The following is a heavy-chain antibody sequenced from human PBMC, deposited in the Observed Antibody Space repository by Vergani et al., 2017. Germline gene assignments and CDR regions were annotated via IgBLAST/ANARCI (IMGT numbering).Heavy chain of an antibody. CDR2: IRSKANSYAT. CDR3: ARDYPPGGGTTYGWFDP. D-gene: IGHD1-7*01. Sequence: EVQLVESGGGLVQPGGSLKLSCAASGFTFSGSAMHWVRQASGKGLEWVGRIRSKANSYATAYAASVKGRFTISRDDSKNTAYLQMNSLKTEDTAVYYCARDYPPGGGTTYGWFDPWGQGTLVTVSS. J-gene: IGHJ5*02. V-gene: IGHV3-73*02. CDR1: GFTFSGSA.